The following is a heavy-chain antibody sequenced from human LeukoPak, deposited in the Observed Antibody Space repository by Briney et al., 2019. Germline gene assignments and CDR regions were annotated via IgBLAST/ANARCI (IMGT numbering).Heavy chain of an antibody. Sequence: ESLKSSCNGFCYSFTSYWFWWLLRLPARGVEWMGVIYHGNSDTRYNPSFQGQVTISADKSISTAYLQWSSLKASDTVMYYCARRPLDGDHWYFDLWGRGTLVTVSS. J-gene: IGHJ2*01. D-gene: IGHD4-17*01. CDR1: CYSFTSYW. V-gene: IGHV5-51*01. CDR2: IYHGNSDT. CDR3: ARRPLDGDHWYFDL.